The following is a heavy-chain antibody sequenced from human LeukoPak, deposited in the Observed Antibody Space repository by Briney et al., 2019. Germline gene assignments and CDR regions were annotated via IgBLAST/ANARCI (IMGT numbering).Heavy chain of an antibody. V-gene: IGHV4-34*01. D-gene: IGHD2-2*01. CDR3: ARGGGYCSSTSCYVLFDY. CDR2: INHTGNT. Sequence: SETLSLTCAVYGGSFSGYYWSWIRQPPGKGLEWIGEINHTGNTNSNPALKSRVTISVDTSKNQFSLQLNSVTAADTAVYYCARGGGYCSSTSCYVLFDYWGQGALVTVSS. CDR1: GGSFSGYY. J-gene: IGHJ4*02.